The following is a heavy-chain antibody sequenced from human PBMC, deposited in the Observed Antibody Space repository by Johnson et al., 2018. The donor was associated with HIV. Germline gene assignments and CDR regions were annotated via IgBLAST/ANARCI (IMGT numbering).Heavy chain of an antibody. Sequence: VQLVESGGGVVQPGRSLRLSCAASGFNFSSNYMSWVRQAPGKGLEWVSAIGTAGDTYYPGSVKGRFTISRENAKNSLYLQMNSLRAGDTAVYYCARMMYSRGAFDIWGQGTMVTVSS. CDR3: ARMMYSRGAFDI. D-gene: IGHD6-13*01. V-gene: IGHV3-13*01. CDR1: GFNFSSNY. CDR2: IGTAGDT. J-gene: IGHJ3*02.